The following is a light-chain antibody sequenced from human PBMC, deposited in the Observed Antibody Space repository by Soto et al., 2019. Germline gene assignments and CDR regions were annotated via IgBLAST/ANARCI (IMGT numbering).Light chain of an antibody. CDR3: QQYGFSPPWT. Sequence: DIQMTQSPSSLSASVGDRVSFSCRASQSSSNFLNWYQQKPGKVPKLLIYAASRLQSGVPSRFSGSGSGTDFSLTISRLEPEDLAVYYCQQYGFSPPWTFGQGTKVDIK. CDR2: AAS. CDR1: QSSSNF. V-gene: IGKV1-39*01. J-gene: IGKJ1*01.